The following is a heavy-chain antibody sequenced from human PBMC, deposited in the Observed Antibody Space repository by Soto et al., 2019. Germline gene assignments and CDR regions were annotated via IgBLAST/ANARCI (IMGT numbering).Heavy chain of an antibody. CDR3: AIISGFYYAVADY. D-gene: IGHD3-22*01. Sequence: EVQLLASGGGLVQPGGSLRLSCAASGLNSSNYAMSWLRQAPGQRLEWFSTISGTGGSTYYSDSVKGRFTISLANAKNTLYLQLNSLRPEHTAAYCCAIISGFYYAVADYWGQGTLLTFSS. CDR1: GLNSSNYA. J-gene: IGHJ4*02. CDR2: ISGTGGST. V-gene: IGHV3-23*01.